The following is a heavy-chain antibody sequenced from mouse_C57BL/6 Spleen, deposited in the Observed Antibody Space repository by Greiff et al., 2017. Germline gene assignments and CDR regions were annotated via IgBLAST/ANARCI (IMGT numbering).Heavy chain of an antibody. CDR3: ASHYYGSSDVNY. Sequence: EVKLMESGGGLVQPGGSLSLSCAASGFTFTDYYMSWVRQPPGKALEWLGFIRNKANGYTTEYSASVKGRFTISRYNSQSILYLQMNALRAEDSATYDCASHYYGSSDVNYWGQGTTLTVSS. J-gene: IGHJ2*01. CDR2: IRNKANGYTT. V-gene: IGHV7-3*01. D-gene: IGHD1-1*01. CDR1: GFTFTDYY.